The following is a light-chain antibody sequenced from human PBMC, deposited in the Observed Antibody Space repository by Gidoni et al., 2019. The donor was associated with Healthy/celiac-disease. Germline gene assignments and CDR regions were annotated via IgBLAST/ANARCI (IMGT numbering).Light chain of an antibody. Sequence: DVVVTQSPLSLPVTLGQPASLSCRSSQSLVYSGGNTYLNWFQQRPGQSPRRLIYKVSSRDSGVPDRFSGSGSGTDFTLKISRVEAEDVGVYYCMQGTHWPYSFGQGTKLEIK. CDR3: MQGTHWPYS. CDR1: QSLVYSGGNTY. V-gene: IGKV2-30*01. J-gene: IGKJ2*03. CDR2: KVS.